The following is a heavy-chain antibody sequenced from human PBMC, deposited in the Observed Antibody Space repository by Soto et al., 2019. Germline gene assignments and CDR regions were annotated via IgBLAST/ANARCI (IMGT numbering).Heavy chain of an antibody. Sequence: ASVKVSCKASGYTFTSYGISWVRQAPGQGLEWMGWISAYNGNTNYAQKLQGRVTMTTDTSTGTAYMELRSLRSDDTAVYYGARDKQYDYIWGSYRHDAFDIWGQGTMVTVSS. V-gene: IGHV1-18*01. J-gene: IGHJ3*02. CDR3: ARDKQYDYIWGSYRHDAFDI. CDR1: GYTFTSYG. D-gene: IGHD3-16*02. CDR2: ISAYNGNT.